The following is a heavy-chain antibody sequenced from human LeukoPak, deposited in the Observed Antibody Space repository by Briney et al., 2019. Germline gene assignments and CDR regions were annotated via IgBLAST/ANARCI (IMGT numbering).Heavy chain of an antibody. Sequence: GGSLRLSCAASGFSVRSNYMSWVRQAPGKGLEWVAVIYRGGRTNYADSVKGRFTISSDDSKDTLYLQMNSLRAEDTAVYYCARDRPLYGSGNYVWGQGTTVTVSS. CDR3: ARDRPLYGSGNYV. CDR1: GFSVRSNY. J-gene: IGHJ6*02. CDR2: IYRGGRT. V-gene: IGHV3-66*01. D-gene: IGHD3-10*01.